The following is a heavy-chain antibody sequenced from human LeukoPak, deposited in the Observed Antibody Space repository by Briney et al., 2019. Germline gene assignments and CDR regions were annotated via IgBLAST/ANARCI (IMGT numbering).Heavy chain of an antibody. D-gene: IGHD7-27*01. J-gene: IGHJ3*02. CDR3: TTGSQNLPGDDAFDI. V-gene: IGHV3-15*01. CDR2: IKSKTDGGTT. Sequence: PGGSLRLSCAASGFTFSNAWMSWVRQAPGKGLEWVSRIKSKTDGGTTDYAAPVKGRFTISRDDSKNTLYLQMNSLKTEDTAVYYCTTGSQNLPGDDAFDIWGQGTMVTVSS. CDR1: GFTFSNAW.